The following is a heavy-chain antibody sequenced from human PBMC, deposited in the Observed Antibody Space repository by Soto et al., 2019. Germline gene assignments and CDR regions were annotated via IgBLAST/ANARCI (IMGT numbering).Heavy chain of an antibody. CDR1: GGSFSGYY. V-gene: IGHV4-34*01. Sequence: PSETLSLTCAVYGGSFSGYYWSWIRQPPGKGLEWIGEINHSGSTNYNPSLKSRVTISVDTSKNQFSLKLSSVTAADTAVYYCSRITIFGVVSLRYYYYYGMDVWGQGTKVTVSS. CDR2: INHSGST. J-gene: IGHJ6*02. CDR3: SRITIFGVVSLRYYYYYGMDV. D-gene: IGHD3-3*01.